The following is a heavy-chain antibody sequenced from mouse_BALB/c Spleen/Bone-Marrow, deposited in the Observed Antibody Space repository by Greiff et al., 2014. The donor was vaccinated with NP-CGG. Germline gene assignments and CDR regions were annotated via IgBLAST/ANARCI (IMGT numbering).Heavy chain of an antibody. J-gene: IGHJ2*01. CDR1: GFSFPNYC. D-gene: IGHD4-1*01. CDR2: IWSGGST. Sequence: QVQLQQSGPGLVQPSPSLSITCTVSGFSFPNYCVHWVRQTPGKGLEWLGVIWSGGSTDYNAAFISRLSISKDNSKSQVFFKMNSLQVNDTAIYYCARNPVGRNYFDYWGQGTTLTVSS. V-gene: IGHV2-2*02. CDR3: ARNPVGRNYFDY.